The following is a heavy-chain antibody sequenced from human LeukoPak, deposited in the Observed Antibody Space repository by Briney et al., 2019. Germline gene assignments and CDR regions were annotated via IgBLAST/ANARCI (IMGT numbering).Heavy chain of an antibody. CDR1: GFTFDDYG. J-gene: IGHJ4*02. D-gene: IGHD4-23*01. V-gene: IGHV3-20*01. CDR3: ARGGLGGQMTTVAPLDY. Sequence: GGSLRLSCAASGFTFDDYGMSWVRQAPGKGLEWVSGINWNGGSTGYADSVKGRFTISRDNAKNSLYLQMNSLRAEDTALYHCARGGLGGQMTTVAPLDYWGQGTLVTVSS. CDR2: INWNGGST.